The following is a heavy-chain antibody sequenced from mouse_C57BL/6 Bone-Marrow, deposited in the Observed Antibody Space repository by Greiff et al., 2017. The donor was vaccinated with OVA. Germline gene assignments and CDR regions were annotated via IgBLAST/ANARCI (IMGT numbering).Heavy chain of an antibody. J-gene: IGHJ1*03. Sequence: QVQLKESGAELVRPGASVKLSCQASGYTFTYYYINWVKQRPGQGLEWIARIYPGSGNTYYNEKFKGKATLTAEKSSSTAYMQLSSLTSEDSAVYFCAIGYDWYFDVWGTGTTVTVSS. V-gene: IGHV1-76*01. CDR3: AIGYDWYFDV. CDR1: GYTFTYYY. D-gene: IGHD2-2*01. CDR2: IYPGSGNT.